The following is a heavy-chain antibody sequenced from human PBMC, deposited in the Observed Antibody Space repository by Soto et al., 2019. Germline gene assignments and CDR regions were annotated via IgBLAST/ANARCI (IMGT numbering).Heavy chain of an antibody. V-gene: IGHV1-18*01. D-gene: IGHD6-13*01. CDR3: ARALPYSSSGDS. CDR1: GYTFTTSG. Sequence: ASVKVSCKASGYTFTTSGISWVRQAPGQGLEWMGWISASNGNTYYGQKFQGRVTMTTDSFTSTAYMAQSSLTSDDTAVYYCARALPYSSSGDSWGRGTLVTVSS. J-gene: IGHJ4*02. CDR2: ISASNGNT.